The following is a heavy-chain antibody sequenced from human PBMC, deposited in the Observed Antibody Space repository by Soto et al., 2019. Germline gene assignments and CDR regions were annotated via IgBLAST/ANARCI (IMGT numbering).Heavy chain of an antibody. CDR2: INPSGGST. CDR3: ARVRGTPDYYDSSVGLYYFYGMDV. D-gene: IGHD3-22*01. CDR1: GYTFTSYY. J-gene: IGHJ6*02. V-gene: IGHV1-46*01. Sequence: ASVKVSCKASGYTFTSYYMHWVRQAPGQGLEWKGIINPSGGSTSYAQKFQGRVTMTRDTSTSTVYMELSSLRSEDTAVYYCARVRGTPDYYDSSVGLYYFYGMDVWGQGTTVTVSS.